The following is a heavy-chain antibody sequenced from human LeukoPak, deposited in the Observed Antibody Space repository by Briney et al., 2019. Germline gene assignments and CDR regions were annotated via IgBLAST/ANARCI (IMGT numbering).Heavy chain of an antibody. J-gene: IGHJ5*02. Sequence: GGSLRLSCAASGFTFSSYGMHWVRQAPGKGLEWVAVISYDGSNKYYADSVKGRFTISRDNSKNTLYLQMNSPRAEDTAVYYCAKVAAAGTSASWFDPWGQGTLVTVSS. CDR3: AKVAAAGTSASWFDP. CDR1: GFTFSSYG. CDR2: ISYDGSNK. D-gene: IGHD6-13*01. V-gene: IGHV3-30*18.